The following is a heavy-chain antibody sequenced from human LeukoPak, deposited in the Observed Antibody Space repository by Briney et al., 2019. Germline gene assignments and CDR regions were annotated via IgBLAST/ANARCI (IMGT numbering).Heavy chain of an antibody. V-gene: IGHV1-2*02. J-gene: IGHJ4*02. CDR3: ARRMGEGKLWFGEFPLDY. CDR2: INPNSGGT. CDR1: GYTLTGYY. D-gene: IGHD3-10*01. Sequence: ASVKVSCKASGYTLTGYYMHWVRQAPGQGLEWMGWINPNSGGTNYAQKFQGRVTMTRDTSISTAYMELSRLRSDDTAVYYCARRMGEGKLWFGEFPLDYWGQGTLVTVSS.